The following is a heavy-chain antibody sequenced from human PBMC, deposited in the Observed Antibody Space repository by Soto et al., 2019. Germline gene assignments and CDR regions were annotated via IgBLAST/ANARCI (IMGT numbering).Heavy chain of an antibody. Sequence: PGGSLRLSCAASGFPFSSYSMNWVRQAPGKGLEWVSSISSSSSYIYYADSVKGRFTISRDNAKNSLYLQMNSLRAEDTAVYYCASNWGSDYYYYMDVWGKGTTVTVSS. J-gene: IGHJ6*03. CDR1: GFPFSSYS. CDR3: ASNWGSDYYYYMDV. D-gene: IGHD7-27*01. CDR2: ISSSSSYI. V-gene: IGHV3-21*01.